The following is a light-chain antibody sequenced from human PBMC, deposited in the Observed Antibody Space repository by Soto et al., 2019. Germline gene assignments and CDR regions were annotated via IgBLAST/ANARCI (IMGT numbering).Light chain of an antibody. CDR1: QSISSY. CDR2: AAS. CDR3: QQYTNWLRT. Sequence: DIQMTQTPSSLSASVGDRVTITCRASQSISSYLNWYQQKPGKAPKLLIYAASSLQSGVPSRFSGSGSGTDFTLTISSLQPEDFAVYYSQQYTNWLRTFGHVTNVDVK. V-gene: IGKV1-39*01. J-gene: IGKJ1*01.